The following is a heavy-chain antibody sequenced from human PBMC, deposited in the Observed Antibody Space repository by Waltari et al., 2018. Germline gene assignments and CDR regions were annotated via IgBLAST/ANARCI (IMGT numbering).Heavy chain of an antibody. D-gene: IGHD1-26*01. CDR2: INSGGDT. CDR1: GSAASSSY. J-gene: IGHJ2*01. CDR3: SRDVTGYYCCDL. Sequence: EVQLVESGGGLIQPGGSLRLSCAASGSAASSSYMSGVRQAPGKGREWVTGINSGGDTNYADSVKGRFTITRDNSKNTVYLQMNTLRAEDTALYYCSRDVTGYYCCDLWGRGTLVTVSS. V-gene: IGHV3-53*01.